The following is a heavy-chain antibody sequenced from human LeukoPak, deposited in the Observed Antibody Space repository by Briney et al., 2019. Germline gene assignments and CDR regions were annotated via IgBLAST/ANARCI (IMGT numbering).Heavy chain of an antibody. V-gene: IGHV3-30-3*01. CDR2: ISYDGSNK. CDR1: GFTFSSYA. D-gene: IGHD3-16*02. J-gene: IGHJ4*02. CDR3: ARESNYYDYVWGSYRYDLDY. Sequence: GGSLRLSCAASGFTFSSYAMHWVRQAPGKGLEGVAVISYDGSNKYYADSVKGRSTISRDNSKNTLSLQMNSLRAEDTAVYYCARESNYYDYVWGSYRYDLDYWGQGTLVTVSS.